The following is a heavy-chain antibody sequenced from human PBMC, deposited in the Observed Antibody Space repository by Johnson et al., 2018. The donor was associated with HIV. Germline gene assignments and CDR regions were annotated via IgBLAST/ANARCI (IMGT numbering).Heavy chain of an antibody. D-gene: IGHD3-3*01. CDR3: TVWRWGWSGQEPFDV. Sequence: QVQLVESGGGVVQPGGSLRLSCAASGFTFSSYGMHWVRQAPGKGLEWVAFIRYDGSNKYYADSVKGRFIISRDNSKNTVYLQMNSLRDEDTSVYYCTVWRWGWSGQEPFDVWGPGTMVTVSS. CDR2: IRYDGSNK. CDR1: GFTFSSYG. J-gene: IGHJ3*01. V-gene: IGHV3-30*02.